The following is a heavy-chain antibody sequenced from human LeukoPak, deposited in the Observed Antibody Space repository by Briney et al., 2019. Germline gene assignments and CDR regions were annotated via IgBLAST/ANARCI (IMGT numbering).Heavy chain of an antibody. CDR3: ASPDIVVVPAAMTYLRSGYYYGMDV. J-gene: IGHJ6*04. D-gene: IGHD2-2*01. V-gene: IGHV1-69*06. CDR2: IIPIFGTA. CDR1: GRTFSSYA. Sequence: SVKLSCNGSGRTFSSYAISLVREAPGQGHEWMGGIIPIFGTANYAQKVQGRVTITADKSTSTAYMELSSLRSEDTAVYYCASPDIVVVPAAMTYLRSGYYYGMDVWGKGTTVTVSS.